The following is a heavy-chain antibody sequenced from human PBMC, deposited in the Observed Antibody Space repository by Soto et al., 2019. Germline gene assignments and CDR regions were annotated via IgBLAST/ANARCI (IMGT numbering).Heavy chain of an antibody. J-gene: IGHJ4*02. V-gene: IGHV1-18*01. CDR2: INGHTGST. D-gene: IGHD1-26*01. Sequence: QVQLVQSGAEVKRPGASVKVSCKTPGNFCSKFGISWVRQAPGQGLEWMGWINGHTGSTNYAPKFRGRVTMTTDTSTGILYMELSSLTSADTAGYYCGRDGDQWDPRYLDYWGQGTLVSV. CDR1: GNFCSKFG. CDR3: GRDGDQWDPRYLDY.